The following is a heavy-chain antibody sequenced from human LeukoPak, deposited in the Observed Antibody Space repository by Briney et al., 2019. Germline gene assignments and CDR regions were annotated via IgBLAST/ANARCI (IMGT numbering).Heavy chain of an antibody. CDR1: GFTLSSNW. J-gene: IGHJ4*02. Sequence: GGSLRLSCAGSGFTLSSNWMHWVRQAPGKGLVWVARINSDGSSTSYADSVKGRFTISRDNAKNTLYLQMNSLRAEDTAVYYCARDPHSSSWYVRRPPFDYWGQGTLVTVSS. CDR3: ARDPHSSSWYVRRPPFDY. CDR2: INSDGSST. D-gene: IGHD6-13*01. V-gene: IGHV3-74*01.